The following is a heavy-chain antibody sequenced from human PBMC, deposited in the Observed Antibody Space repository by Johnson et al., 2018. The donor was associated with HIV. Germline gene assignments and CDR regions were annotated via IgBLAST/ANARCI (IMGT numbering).Heavy chain of an antibody. CDR1: GFTFSSYG. CDR3: TTGVSVGVTPGREIDAFDI. Sequence: QVQLVESGGGVVQPGRSLRLSCAASGFTFSSYGMHWVRQAPGKGLEWVAFIRYDGSNKYYADSVKGRFTISRDNSKNTLYLQMNSLRAEDTAVYYCTTGVSVGVTPGREIDAFDIWGQGTMVTVSS. V-gene: IGHV3-30*02. J-gene: IGHJ3*02. D-gene: IGHD2-21*02. CDR2: IRYDGSNK.